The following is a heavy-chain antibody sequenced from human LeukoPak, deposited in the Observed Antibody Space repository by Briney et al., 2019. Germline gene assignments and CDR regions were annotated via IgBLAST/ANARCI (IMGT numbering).Heavy chain of an antibody. Sequence: SETLSLTCTVSGYSISSGYYWGWIRQPPGKGLEWIGSIYHSGSTYYNPSLKSRVTISVDTSKNQFSLKLSSVTAVDTAVYYCARRRCSGGSCPFDYWGQGTLVTVSS. V-gene: IGHV4-38-2*02. CDR3: ARRRCSGGSCPFDY. D-gene: IGHD2-15*01. CDR2: IYHSGST. J-gene: IGHJ4*02. CDR1: GYSISSGYY.